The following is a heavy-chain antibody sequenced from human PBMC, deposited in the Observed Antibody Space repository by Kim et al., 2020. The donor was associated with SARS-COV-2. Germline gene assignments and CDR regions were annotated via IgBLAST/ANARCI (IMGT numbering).Heavy chain of an antibody. J-gene: IGHJ4*02. Sequence: SETLSLTCTVSGGSISSYYWSWIRQPPGKGLEWIGYIYYSGSINYNPSLKSRVTISVDTSKNQFSLKLSSVTAADTAVYYCARLSSSWYFGIAVAGAFDYWGQGTLVTVSS. CDR1: GGSISSYY. V-gene: IGHV4-59*08. CDR3: ARLSSSWYFGIAVAGAFDY. D-gene: IGHD6-13*01. CDR2: IYYSGSI.